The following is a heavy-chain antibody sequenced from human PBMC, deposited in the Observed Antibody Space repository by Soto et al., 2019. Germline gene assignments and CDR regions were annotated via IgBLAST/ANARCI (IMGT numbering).Heavy chain of an antibody. CDR3: AFNHDYGEGDAFDI. CDR2: IYWDDDK. Sequence: QITLKESGPTLVKPTQPLTLTCTFSGFSLSTSGVGVGCIRQPPGKALQWLALIYWDDDKGYSPSLMCRLTLTADSSTNQMHLTVTNMAPVDSATCCCAFNHDYGEGDAFDIWRQGTIVAFSS. J-gene: IGHJ3*02. D-gene: IGHD4-17*01. V-gene: IGHV2-5*02. CDR1: GFSLSTSGVG.